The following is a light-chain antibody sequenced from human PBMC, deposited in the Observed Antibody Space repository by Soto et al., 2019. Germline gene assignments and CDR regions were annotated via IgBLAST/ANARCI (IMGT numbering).Light chain of an antibody. CDR3: QHYYSYPYT. J-gene: IGKJ2*01. CDR1: QSINSW. CDR2: KAS. V-gene: IGKV1-5*03. Sequence: DIHMTQSPSTLSASVGDRVTITCRASQSINSWLAWYQQKPGKAPKLLIYKASSLESGVPSRFSGSGSGTEVTLTISSLQPDDFATYYCQHYYSYPYTFGQGTKLEIK.